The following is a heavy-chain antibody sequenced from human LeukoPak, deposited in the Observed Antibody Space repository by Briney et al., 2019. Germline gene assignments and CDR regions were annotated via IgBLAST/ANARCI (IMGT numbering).Heavy chain of an antibody. CDR1: GYTFTVYY. D-gene: IGHD1-26*01. J-gene: IGHJ3*02. CDR2: INPNSGGT. CDR3: ARDLQVGATRDAFDI. V-gene: IGHV1-2*06. Sequence: ASVNVSCTASGYTFTVYYMHWVRQAPGQGLEWMGRINPNSGGTNYAQKFQGRVTMTRDTSISTAYMELSRLRSDDTAVYYCARDLQVGATRDAFDIWGQGTMVTASS.